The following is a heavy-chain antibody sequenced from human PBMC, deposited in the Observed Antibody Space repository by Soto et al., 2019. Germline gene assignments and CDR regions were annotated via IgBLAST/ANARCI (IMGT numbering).Heavy chain of an antibody. CDR1: GYSFTSYW. Sequence: PGESLKISCKGSGYSFTSYWISWVRQMPGKGLEWMGRIDPSDSYTNYSPSFQGHVTISADKSISTAYLQWSSLRASDTAMYYCARLTYYYDSSGPNWFDPWGQGTLVTV. CDR3: ARLTYYYDSSGPNWFDP. D-gene: IGHD3-22*01. J-gene: IGHJ5*02. CDR2: IDPSDSYT. V-gene: IGHV5-10-1*01.